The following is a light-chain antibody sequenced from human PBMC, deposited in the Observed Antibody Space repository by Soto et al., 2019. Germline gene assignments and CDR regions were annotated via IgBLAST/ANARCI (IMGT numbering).Light chain of an antibody. CDR2: GAS. V-gene: IGKV3-20*01. Sequence: EIVLTQSPGTLSLSPGERATLSCRASQSVSSSYLAWYQQKPGQAPRLLIYGASSRATGIPDRFSGSGSGTVITLTISRQEPEDFAVYYCQKSGNSSACTFARGAKVELK. CDR1: QSVSSSY. J-gene: IGKJ1*01. CDR3: QKSGNSSACT.